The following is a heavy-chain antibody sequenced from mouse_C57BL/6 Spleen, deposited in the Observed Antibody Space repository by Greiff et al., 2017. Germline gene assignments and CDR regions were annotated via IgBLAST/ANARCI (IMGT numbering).Heavy chain of an antibody. Sequence: EVQGVESGGGLVQSGRSLRLSCATSGFTFSDFYMEWVRQAPGKGLEWIAASRNKANDYTTEYSASVKGRFIVSRDTSQSILYLQMHALRAEDTAIYYCARSYRGYFDYWGQGTTLTVSS. CDR3: ARSYRGYFDY. CDR2: SRNKANDYTT. D-gene: IGHD1-1*01. V-gene: IGHV7-1*01. CDR1: GFTFSDFY. J-gene: IGHJ2*01.